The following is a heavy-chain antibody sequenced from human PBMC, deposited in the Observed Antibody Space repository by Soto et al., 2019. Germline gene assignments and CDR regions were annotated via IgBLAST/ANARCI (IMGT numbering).Heavy chain of an antibody. D-gene: IGHD3-10*01. V-gene: IGHV3-23*01. J-gene: IGHJ2*01. CDR1: GFTFSSYA. CDR2: IRDSGGRT. CDR3: AKDMGRDYWYFDL. Sequence: EVQLLESGGDLVQPGGSLRLSCAASGFTFSSYAMSWVCQAPGKGLEWVSTIRDSGGRTYYADSVKGRFTISRDNSKNTLYLQMNSLRAEDTAVYYCAKDMGRDYWYFDLWGRGTLVTVSS.